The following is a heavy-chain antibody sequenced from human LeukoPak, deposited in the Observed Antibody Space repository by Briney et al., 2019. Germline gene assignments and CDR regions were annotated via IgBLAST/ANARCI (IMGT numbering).Heavy chain of an antibody. CDR2: INHSGST. CDR1: GGSCRNYY. J-gene: IGHJ4*02. V-gene: IGHV4-34*01. CDR3: ARDTSSWPNLDF. D-gene: IGHD6-13*01. Sequence: SETLSITCAVYGGSCRNYYWSWIRQPPGKGLEWIGEINHSGSTNYNPSLKSRVTISVDTSKRHFSLRLSSVTAADTAVYYCARDTSSWPNLDFWGQGTLVTVSS.